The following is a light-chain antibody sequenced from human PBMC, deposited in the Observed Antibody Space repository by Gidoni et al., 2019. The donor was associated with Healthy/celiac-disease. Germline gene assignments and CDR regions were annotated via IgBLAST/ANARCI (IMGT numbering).Light chain of an antibody. J-gene: IGKJ2*02. CDR3: QQSYCTPRT. CDR1: QSISRY. Sequence: DIQMTQSPSSLSASVGDRVTITCRESQSISRYLYWYQQKPGKAPKLLLYASSSLPSGPPSMFSGSSSATYFPLTISILQPEDFASYYCQQSYCTPRTFGQGTKLEIK. CDR2: ASS. V-gene: IGKV1-39*01.